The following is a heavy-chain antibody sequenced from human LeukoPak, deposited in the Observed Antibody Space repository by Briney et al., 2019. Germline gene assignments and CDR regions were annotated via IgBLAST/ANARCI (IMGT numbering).Heavy chain of an antibody. J-gene: IGHJ5*02. V-gene: IGHV1-69*05. D-gene: IGHD1-1*01. CDR2: IIPIFGTA. CDR3: ARESDPRYRGFDP. Sequence: SVKVSCKASGGTFSSYAISWVRQAPGQGLEWMGGIIPIFGTANYAQKLQGRVTMTTDTSTSTAYMELRNLRSDDTAVYYCARESDPRYRGFDPWGQGTLVTVSS. CDR1: GGTFSSYA.